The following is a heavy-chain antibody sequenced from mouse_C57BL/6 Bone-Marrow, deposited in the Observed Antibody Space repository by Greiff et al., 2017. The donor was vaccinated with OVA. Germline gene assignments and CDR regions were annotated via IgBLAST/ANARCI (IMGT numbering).Heavy chain of an antibody. Sequence: QVQLQQPGAELVKPGASVKLSCKASGYTFTSYWMQWVKQRPGQGLEWIGEIDPSDSYTNYNQKFKGKATLTVDTSSSTAYMQLSSLTSEDSAVYYCARSGDYPWFAYWGQGTLVTVSA. CDR1: GYTFTSYW. D-gene: IGHD2-4*01. CDR2: IDPSDSYT. V-gene: IGHV1-50*01. CDR3: ARSGDYPWFAY. J-gene: IGHJ3*01.